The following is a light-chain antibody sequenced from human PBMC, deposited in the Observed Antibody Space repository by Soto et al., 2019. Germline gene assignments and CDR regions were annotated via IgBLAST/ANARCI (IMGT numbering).Light chain of an antibody. CDR2: GAS. CDR3: QQYGSSRST. Sequence: EIVMTQSPATLSVSPGERATLSCRASQSVSSNLAWYQQKPGQAPRRLIFGASSRATGIPDRFSGSGSGTDFTLTISRLEPEDFAVYYCQQYGSSRSTFGQGTKVDI. J-gene: IGKJ1*01. V-gene: IGKV3-20*01. CDR1: QSVSSN.